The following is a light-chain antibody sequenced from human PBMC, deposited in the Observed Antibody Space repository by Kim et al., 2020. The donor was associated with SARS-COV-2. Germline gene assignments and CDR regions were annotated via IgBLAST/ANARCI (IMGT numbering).Light chain of an antibody. Sequence: RVTTSCTGDDANIGAPYALHCYQRLPGTAPKLLLYANDERPSGVPDRFSGSKSGTSASLAITGLQPDDEADYFCQSYDISLSAVVFGGGTQLTVL. V-gene: IGLV1-40*01. CDR3: QSYDISLSAVV. CDR2: AND. J-gene: IGLJ2*01. CDR1: DANIGAPYA.